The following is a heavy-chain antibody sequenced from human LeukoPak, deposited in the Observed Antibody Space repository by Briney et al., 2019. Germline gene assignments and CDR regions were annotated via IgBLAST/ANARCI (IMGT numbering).Heavy chain of an antibody. CDR2: IYPGDSDT. J-gene: IGHJ4*02. CDR1: GYSFTRYY. V-gene: IGHV5-51*01. D-gene: IGHD2-15*01. CDR3: ARYRYCSGGNCYGPDY. Sequence: GESLNISCKGSGYSFTRYYIGWVRQMPGKGLEWMGIIYPGDSDTRYSPSFQGQVTISADKSISTAYLQWSSLKASDTAMYYCARYRYCSGGNCYGPDYWGQGTLVTVSS.